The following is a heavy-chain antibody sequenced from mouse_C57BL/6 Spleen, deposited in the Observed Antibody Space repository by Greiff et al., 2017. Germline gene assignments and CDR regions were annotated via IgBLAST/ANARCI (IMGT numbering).Heavy chain of an antibody. D-gene: IGHD2-4*01. CDR1: GYTFTSYW. V-gene: IGHV1-55*01. CDR2: IYPGSGST. Sequence: QVQLQQPGAELVKPGASVKMSCKASGYTFTSYWITWVKQRPGQGLEWIGDIYPGSGSTNYNEKFKSKATLTVDTSSSTAYMQLSSLTSEDSAVYYCAREGIYYDYDFAYWGQGTLVTVSA. J-gene: IGHJ3*01. CDR3: AREGIYYDYDFAY.